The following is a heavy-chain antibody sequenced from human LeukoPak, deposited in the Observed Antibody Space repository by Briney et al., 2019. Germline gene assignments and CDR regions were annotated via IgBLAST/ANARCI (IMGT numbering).Heavy chain of an antibody. CDR1: GFTFSSYA. D-gene: IGHD6-19*01. Sequence: GGSLRLSCAASGFTFSSYAMHWVRQAPGKGLEWVALIWYDGKTKFHADSVKGRFTISRDNSGNTLFLQMSSLRVEDTAIYYCAREWGRIAVAGGPGYWGQGALVTVSS. J-gene: IGHJ4*02. CDR3: AREWGRIAVAGGPGY. CDR2: IWYDGKTK. V-gene: IGHV3-33*08.